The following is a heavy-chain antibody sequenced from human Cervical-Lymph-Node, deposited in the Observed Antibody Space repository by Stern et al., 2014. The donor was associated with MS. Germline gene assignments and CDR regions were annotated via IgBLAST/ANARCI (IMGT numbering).Heavy chain of an antibody. V-gene: IGHV4-61*02. D-gene: IGHD2-8*01. CDR3: ARSTGSVLYFDL. CDR2: IYTSGST. J-gene: IGHJ2*01. Sequence: QLQLQESGPGLVKPSQTLSLTCTVSGGSISSGSYYWSWIRQPAGKGLEWIGRIYTSGSTNYNPSLKSRVTISVDTSKNQSSLKLSSVTAADTAVYYCARSTGSVLYFDLWGRGTLVTVSS. CDR1: GGSISSGSYY.